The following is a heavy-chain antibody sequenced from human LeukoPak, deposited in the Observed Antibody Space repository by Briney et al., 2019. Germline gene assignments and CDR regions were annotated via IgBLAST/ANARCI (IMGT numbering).Heavy chain of an antibody. CDR3: ARQGAAAGSPYGMDV. V-gene: IGHV5-51*01. Sequence: GASLQISCYASGSCFTKHWIGWGRPLPGKGLVWMGIIYPGDSDTRYSPSFQGQVTISADKSISTAYLQWSSLKASDTAMYYCARQGAAAGSPYGMDVWGQGTTVTVSS. CDR1: GSCFTKHW. CDR2: IYPGDSDT. J-gene: IGHJ6*02. D-gene: IGHD6-13*01.